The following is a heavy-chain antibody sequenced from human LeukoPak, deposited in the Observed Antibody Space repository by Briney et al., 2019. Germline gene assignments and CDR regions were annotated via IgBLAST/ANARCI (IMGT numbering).Heavy chain of an antibody. CDR1: GYSFIGYW. CDR3: VRQEKKDGYDLPPHH. Sequence: GESLKISCKGSGYSFIGYWIGWVRQMPGKGLEWMGIMYPGDSDSRYRPSFQGQVTFSVDKSNNTAYLQWSSLKASDTAMYYCVRQEKKDGYDLPPHHWGQGTLVTVSS. CDR2: MYPGDSDS. D-gene: IGHD5-24*01. V-gene: IGHV5-51*01. J-gene: IGHJ5*02.